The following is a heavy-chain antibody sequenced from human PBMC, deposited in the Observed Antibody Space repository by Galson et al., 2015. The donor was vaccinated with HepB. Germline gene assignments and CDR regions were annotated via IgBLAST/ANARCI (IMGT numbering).Heavy chain of an antibody. J-gene: IGHJ4*02. CDR1: GLTFSSYA. CDR3: ARISGIAAAGPEFDY. D-gene: IGHD6-13*01. V-gene: IGHV3-30*04. Sequence: SLRLSCAASGLTFSSYAKHWVRQAPGKGLEWVAVISYDGSNKYYADSVKGRFTISRDNSKNTLYLQMNSLRAEDTAVYYCARISGIAAAGPEFDYWGQGTLVTVSS. CDR2: ISYDGSNK.